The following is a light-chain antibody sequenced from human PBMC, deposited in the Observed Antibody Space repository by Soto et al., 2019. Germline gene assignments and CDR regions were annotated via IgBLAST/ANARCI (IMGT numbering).Light chain of an antibody. CDR1: QGIGSW. Sequence: DIQMTQSPSSVSASVGDRVTITCRASQGIGSWLAWYQQKPGEAPKFLIYDASTLQRGVPSRFSGSGAGTDFTLTISSLQPEDCATYYCQQVDTFPYTFGQGTKLEI. CDR3: QQVDTFPYT. CDR2: DAS. V-gene: IGKV1-12*01. J-gene: IGKJ2*01.